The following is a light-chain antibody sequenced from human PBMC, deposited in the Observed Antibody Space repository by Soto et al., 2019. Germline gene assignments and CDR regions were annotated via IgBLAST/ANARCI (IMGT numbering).Light chain of an antibody. CDR2: EVS. V-gene: IGLV2-23*02. CDR3: CSYAGTPYV. J-gene: IGLJ1*01. CDR1: SSDVGSYNL. Sequence: QSVLTQPASVSGSRGRSITISCTGTSSDVGSYNLVSWYQQHPGKAPKLMIYEVSKRPSGVSNRFSGSKSGNTASLTISGLQAEDEADYYCCSYAGTPYVFGTGTKVTVL.